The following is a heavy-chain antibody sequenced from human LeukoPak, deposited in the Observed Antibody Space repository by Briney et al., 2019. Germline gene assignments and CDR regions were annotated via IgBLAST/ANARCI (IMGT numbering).Heavy chain of an antibody. CDR2: IFHSGST. D-gene: IGHD3-3*01. CDR1: GGSIRSSSYY. CDR3: ASTTIFGVASNWYFDL. J-gene: IGHJ2*01. V-gene: IGHV4-39*07. Sequence: KSSETLSLTCTVSGGSIRSSSYYWGWIRQPPGSGLEWIATIFHSGSTYYNPSLKSRVTISVDTSKNQFSLKLSSVTAADTAVYYCASTTIFGVASNWYFDLWGRGTLVTVSS.